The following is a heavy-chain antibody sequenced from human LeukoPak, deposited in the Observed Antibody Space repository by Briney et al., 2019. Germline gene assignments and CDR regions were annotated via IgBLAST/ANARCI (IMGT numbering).Heavy chain of an antibody. V-gene: IGHV1-46*01. Sequence: ASVKVSCKASGYTFTSYYMRWVRQAPGQGLEWMGIINPSGGSTSYAQKFQGRVTMTRDTSTSTVYMELSSLRSEDTAVYYRARDHYYGSGSYAKPNYAFDIWGQGTMVTVSS. D-gene: IGHD3-10*01. CDR3: ARDHYYGSGSYAKPNYAFDI. CDR1: GYTFTSYY. CDR2: INPSGGST. J-gene: IGHJ3*02.